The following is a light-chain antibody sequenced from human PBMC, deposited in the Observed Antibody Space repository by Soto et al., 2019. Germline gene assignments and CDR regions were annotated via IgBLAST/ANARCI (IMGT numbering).Light chain of an antibody. CDR1: QSVSVNS. CDR3: QQYGSSPPT. Sequence: ELVLTWSPGTLSLPPGERATLSCRASQSVSVNSLAWYRQNRGQAPRLXIYDVSTRETGTPDRFSGSGSGTDFTRTINRLEPEDFALDYCQQYGSSPPTFGQGTQVDIK. J-gene: IGKJ1*01. CDR2: DVS. V-gene: IGKV3-20*01.